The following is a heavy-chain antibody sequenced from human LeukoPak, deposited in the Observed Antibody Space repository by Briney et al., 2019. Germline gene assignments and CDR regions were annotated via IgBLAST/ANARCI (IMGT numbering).Heavy chain of an antibody. CDR3: ARGFFNGYSSSWHESNNIPLGMDV. Sequence: GGSLRLSCAASGFTFSSYAMSWVRQAPGKGLEWVSVIYSGGSTYYADSVKGRFTISRDNSKNTLYLQMNSLRAEDAAVYYCARGFFNGYSSSWHESNNIPLGMDVWGQGTTVTVSS. J-gene: IGHJ6*02. V-gene: IGHV3-66*01. CDR1: GFTFSSYA. D-gene: IGHD6-13*01. CDR2: IYSGGST.